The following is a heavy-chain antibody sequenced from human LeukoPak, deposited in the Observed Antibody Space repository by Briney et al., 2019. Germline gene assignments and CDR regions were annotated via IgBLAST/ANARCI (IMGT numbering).Heavy chain of an antibody. Sequence: LGESLKISCKGSGYSFTSNWIGWVRQMPGKGLEWMGIIYPGDSDTRYNPSFQGQVTISADKSISTAYLQWSSLKASDTAMYYCARGYRRQLVPFDYWGQGTLVTVSS. D-gene: IGHD6-13*01. CDR3: ARGYRRQLVPFDY. CDR2: IYPGDSDT. V-gene: IGHV5-51*01. J-gene: IGHJ4*02. CDR1: GYSFTSNW.